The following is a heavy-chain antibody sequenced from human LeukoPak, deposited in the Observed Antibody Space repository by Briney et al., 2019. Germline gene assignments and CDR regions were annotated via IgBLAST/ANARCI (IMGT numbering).Heavy chain of an antibody. CDR3: ARDRVGAISEDAFDI. D-gene: IGHD1-26*01. J-gene: IGHJ3*02. CDR1: GYTFTSYG. Sequence: ASVKVSCTASGYTFTSYGISWVRQAPGQGLEWMGWISAYNGNTNYAQKLQGRVTMTTDTSTSTAYMELRSLRSDDTAVYYCARDRVGAISEDAFDIWGQGTMVTVSS. CDR2: ISAYNGNT. V-gene: IGHV1-18*01.